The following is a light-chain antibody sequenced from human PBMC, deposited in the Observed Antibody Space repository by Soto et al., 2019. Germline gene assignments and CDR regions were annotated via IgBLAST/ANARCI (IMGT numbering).Light chain of an antibody. Sequence: IVLTQSPGTPSLSPGERATPSCRASESVDSKYLAWYQQKPGQAPRLLIYDASNRATGIPARFSGSGSGTDFTLTISSLEPEEFAVDYCQQRSNWPPGITLGQGTRLEI. CDR3: QQRSNWPPGIT. CDR2: DAS. CDR1: ESVDSKY. V-gene: IGKV3-11*01. J-gene: IGKJ5*01.